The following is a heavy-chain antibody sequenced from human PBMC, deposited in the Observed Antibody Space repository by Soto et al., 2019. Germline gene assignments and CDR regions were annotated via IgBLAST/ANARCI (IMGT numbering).Heavy chain of an antibody. CDR1: GFTVNNKY. Sequence: PWGSLRLSCAVSGFTVNNKYMTWVRQAPGKGLDWVSLISSSDNTYYADSVKGRFTISRDDSKNTLYLLMNNLRAEDTAVYYCATRIIRGGLDYWGQGTPVTVSS. CDR3: ATRIIRGGLDY. CDR2: ISSSDNT. V-gene: IGHV3-66*01. D-gene: IGHD2-15*01. J-gene: IGHJ4*02.